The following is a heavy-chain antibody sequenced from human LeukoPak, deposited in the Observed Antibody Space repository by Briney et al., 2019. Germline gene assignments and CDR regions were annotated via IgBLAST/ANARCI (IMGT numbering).Heavy chain of an antibody. J-gene: IGHJ4*02. D-gene: IGHD4-17*01. V-gene: IGHV3-21*01. Sequence: GGSLRLSSEASGFTFTTYSMTWVPQAPGKGLEWVSIISSGSSAIFSADALKGRFTISRDDAKNLLYLDMNSLRAEDTAVYYCARGHTAVTRHFDFWGQGTLVTVSS. CDR2: ISSGSSAI. CDR3: ARGHTAVTRHFDF. CDR1: GFTFTTYS.